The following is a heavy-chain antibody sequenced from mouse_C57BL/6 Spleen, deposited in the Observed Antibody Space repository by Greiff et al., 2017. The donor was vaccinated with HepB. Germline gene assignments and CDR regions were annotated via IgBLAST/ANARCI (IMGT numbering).Heavy chain of an antibody. V-gene: IGHV5-6*01. J-gene: IGHJ1*03. CDR2: ISSGGSYT. CDR3: SRHRATVVPAAYFDV. D-gene: IGHD1-1*01. CDR1: GFTFSSYG. Sequence: EVHLVESGGDLVKPGGSLKLSCAASGFTFSSYGMSWVRQTPDKMLEWVATISSGGSYTYYPDSVKGRFNISRDNAKNNLYLQRSSLKSEDTAMYYWSRHRATVVPAAYFDVWCTGTTVTVSS.